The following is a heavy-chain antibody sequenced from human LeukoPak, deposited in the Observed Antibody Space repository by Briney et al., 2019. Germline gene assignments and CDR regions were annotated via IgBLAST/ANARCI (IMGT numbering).Heavy chain of an antibody. CDR1: GGTFSNYA. Sequence: GASVKVSCKASGGTFSNYAISWVRQAPGQGPEWMGRIIPVVGTPNYAQKFRVRVTISADRSTGTSYLELSSPTSEDTAVYYCAGDKGTSGWNEIFHFDIWGQGTLVTVSS. J-gene: IGHJ4*02. CDR3: AGDKGTSGWNEIFHFDI. V-gene: IGHV1-69*04. D-gene: IGHD6-19*01. CDR2: IIPVVGTP.